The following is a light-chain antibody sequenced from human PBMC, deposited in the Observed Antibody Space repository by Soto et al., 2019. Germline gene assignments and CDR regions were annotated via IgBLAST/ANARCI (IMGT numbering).Light chain of an antibody. CDR2: EDT. Sequence: QSALSQPASVSGSRGQSITISCTGTSSDVGNYNLVSWYQQYPGKAPKLMIFEDTKRPSGVSQRFSGSKSGNTASLTIAGLQPEDAADYYCCSYAGSSTMTFGGGTQLTVL. J-gene: IGLJ7*01. V-gene: IGLV2-23*01. CDR1: SSDVGNYNL. CDR3: CSYAGSSTMT.